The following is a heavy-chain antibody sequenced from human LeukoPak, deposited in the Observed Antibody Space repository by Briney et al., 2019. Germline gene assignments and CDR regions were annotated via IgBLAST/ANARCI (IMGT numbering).Heavy chain of an antibody. CDR3: AKGRPMVRGVNSGYYFDY. J-gene: IGHJ4*02. Sequence: GGSLRLSCAASGFTFSSYGMHWVRQAPGKGLEWVAFIRYDGSNKYYADSVKGRFTISRDNSKNTLYLQMNSLRAEDTAVCYCAKGRPMVRGVNSGYYFDYWGQGTLVTVSS. V-gene: IGHV3-30*02. CDR2: IRYDGSNK. CDR1: GFTFSSYG. D-gene: IGHD3-10*01.